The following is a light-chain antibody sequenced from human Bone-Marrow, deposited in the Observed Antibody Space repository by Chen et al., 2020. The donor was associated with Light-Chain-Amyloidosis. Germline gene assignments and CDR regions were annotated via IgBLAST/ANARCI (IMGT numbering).Light chain of an antibody. CDR3: QQYDTWPPCA. J-gene: IGKJ2*02. CDR2: GAF. V-gene: IGKV3-15*01. CDR1: QSVSSN. Sequence: EIVITQPPATLSVSPGERATLSCRASQSVSSNLTWYQQKPGQAPRLLIYGAFTRGTGIPARIRGSGSGTEVTLTISSLQSEDSAGDYCQQYDTWPPCAFGQGTKLEIK.